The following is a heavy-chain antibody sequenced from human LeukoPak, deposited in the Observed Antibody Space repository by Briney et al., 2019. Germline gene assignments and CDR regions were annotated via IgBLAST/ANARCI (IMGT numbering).Heavy chain of an antibody. D-gene: IGHD6-13*01. CDR1: GYTLTELS. V-gene: IGHV1-24*01. J-gene: IGHJ5*02. CDR2: FDPEDGET. Sequence: AASVKVSCKVSGYTLTELSMHWVRQAPGKGLEWMGGFDPEDGETIYAQKFQGRVTMTEDTSTDTAYMELSSLRSEDTAVYYCATASIAAENWFDPWGQGTLVTVSS. CDR3: ATASIAAENWFDP.